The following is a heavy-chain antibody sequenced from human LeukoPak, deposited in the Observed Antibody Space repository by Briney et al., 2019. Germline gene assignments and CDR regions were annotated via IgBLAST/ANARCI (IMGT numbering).Heavy chain of an antibody. D-gene: IGHD1-26*01. Sequence: PGGSLRLSCVASGFTFSSYGMHWVRQAPGKGLEWVAVISYDGSNKYYADSVKGRFTISRDNSKNTLYLQMNSLRAEDTAVYYCAKEVGSGSYLDYWGQGTLVTVSS. CDR1: GFTFSSYG. V-gene: IGHV3-30*18. J-gene: IGHJ4*02. CDR3: AKEVGSGSYLDY. CDR2: ISYDGSNK.